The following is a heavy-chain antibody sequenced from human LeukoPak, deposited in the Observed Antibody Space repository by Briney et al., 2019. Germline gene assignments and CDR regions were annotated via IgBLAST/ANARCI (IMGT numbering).Heavy chain of an antibody. J-gene: IGHJ4*02. CDR1: GFTFSSYA. D-gene: IGHD6-13*01. CDR2: ISGSGGST. V-gene: IGHV3-23*01. Sequence: XSCAXSGFTFSSYAXSWVRQAPGKGLXWVSAISGSGGSTYYADSVKGRFTISRDNSKNTLYLQMNSLRAEDTAVYYCAKLSSWTLYYFDYWGQGTLVTVSS. CDR3: AKLSSWTLYYFDY.